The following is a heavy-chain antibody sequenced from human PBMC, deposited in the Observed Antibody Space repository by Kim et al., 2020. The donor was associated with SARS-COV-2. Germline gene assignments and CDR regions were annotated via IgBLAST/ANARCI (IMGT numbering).Heavy chain of an antibody. Sequence: YAESVKSPMTTTPDTSKNPLSLQLNSVTPEDTAVYYCARIAPTGNWYFDLWGRGTLVTVSS. V-gene: IGHV6-1*01. J-gene: IGHJ2*01. D-gene: IGHD1-1*01. CDR3: ARIAPTGNWYFDL.